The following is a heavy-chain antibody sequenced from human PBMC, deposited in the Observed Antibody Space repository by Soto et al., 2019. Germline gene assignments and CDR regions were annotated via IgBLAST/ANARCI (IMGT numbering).Heavy chain of an antibody. V-gene: IGHV4-59*01. CDR2: IYYSGST. D-gene: IGHD5-18*01. CDR3: ARDLTSNGYSYGSFDY. J-gene: IGHJ4*02. CDR1: GGSIRGYD. Sequence: PSETMPLTSSVSGGSIRGYDWRCIRQHQGKALEWIGCIYYSGSTNYNPSLKSRVTISVDTSKNQFSLKLSPVTAADTAVYYCARDLTSNGYSYGSFDYWGQGTLVTVSS.